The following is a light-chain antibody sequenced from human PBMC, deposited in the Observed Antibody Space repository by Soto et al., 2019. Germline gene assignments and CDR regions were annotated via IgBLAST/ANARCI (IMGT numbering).Light chain of an antibody. J-gene: IGKJ5*01. CDR1: QSVSSN. CDR3: QQYNNWVPIT. Sequence: EIVMTQSPATLSVSPGERATLSCRASQSVSSNLAWYQQKPGQAPRLLIYGASTRATGIPASFSGSGSGTEFTLTISSLQSEDFAVYYCQQYNNWVPITFGQGTRLEIK. V-gene: IGKV3-15*01. CDR2: GAS.